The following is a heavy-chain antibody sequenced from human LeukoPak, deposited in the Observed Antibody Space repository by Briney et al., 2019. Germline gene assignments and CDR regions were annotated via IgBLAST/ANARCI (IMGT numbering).Heavy chain of an antibody. V-gene: IGHV3-21*01. J-gene: IGHJ4*02. CDR1: GFTFTSYT. CDR2: ISSSSSYI. CDR3: ARGSGVQLPFDY. Sequence: GGSLRLSCAASGFTFTSYTMRWVRQAPGKGLEWVSSISSSSSYIYYADSVKGRFTISRDDAKNPLSLQMNSLRAEDTAVYYCARGSGVQLPFDYWGQGTLVTVSS. D-gene: IGHD1-1*01.